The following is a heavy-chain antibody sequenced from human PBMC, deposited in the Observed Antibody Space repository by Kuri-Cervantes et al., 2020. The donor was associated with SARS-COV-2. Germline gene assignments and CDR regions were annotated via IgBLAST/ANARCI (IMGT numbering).Heavy chain of an antibody. J-gene: IGHJ3*02. CDR2: IIPIFATA. CDR1: GGPFSTYA. V-gene: IGHV1-69*06. Sequence: SVKVSCKASGGPFSTYAINWVRQAPGQGLEWMGGIIPIFATANYARKFQGRVTITADKSTSTAYVELSSLRSEDTAVYYCARVSPLVGVTSWNAFDIWGQGTMVTVSS. CDR3: ARVSPLVGVTSWNAFDI. D-gene: IGHD1-26*01.